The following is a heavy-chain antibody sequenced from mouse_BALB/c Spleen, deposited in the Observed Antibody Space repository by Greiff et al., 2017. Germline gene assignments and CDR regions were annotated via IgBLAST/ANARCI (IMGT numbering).Heavy chain of an antibody. D-gene: IGHD1-1*01. Sequence: EVKLVESGGGLVQPGGSLRLSCATSGFTFSDFYMEWVRQPPGKRLEWIAASRNKANDYTTEYSASVKGRFIVSRDTSQSILYLQMNALRAEDTAIYYCARDAPDYYGSSGDAMDYWGQGTSVTVSS. V-gene: IGHV7-1*02. CDR1: GFTFSDFY. J-gene: IGHJ4*01. CDR2: SRNKANDYTT. CDR3: ARDAPDYYGSSGDAMDY.